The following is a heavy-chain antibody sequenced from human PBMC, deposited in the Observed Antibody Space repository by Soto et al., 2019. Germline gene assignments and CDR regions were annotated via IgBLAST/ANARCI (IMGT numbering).Heavy chain of an antibody. J-gene: IGHJ4*02. Sequence: QITLKESGPTLVKPTQTLTLTCTFSGFSLSTSGVGVGWIRQPPGKALEWLAVTYWDDAKTYSPSLKSRLTIAKTXSTNQVVLTMTNIDPVDTATYYCAHKDSGSRAIDYWGQGTLVTVSS. CDR1: GFSLSTSGVG. V-gene: IGHV2-5*02. CDR2: TYWDDAK. D-gene: IGHD3-10*01. CDR3: AHKDSGSRAIDY.